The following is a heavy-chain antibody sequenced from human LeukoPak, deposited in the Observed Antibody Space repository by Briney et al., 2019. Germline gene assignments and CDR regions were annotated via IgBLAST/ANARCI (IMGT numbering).Heavy chain of an antibody. J-gene: IGHJ4*02. CDR3: ARARIAVAGHFDY. V-gene: IGHV1-2*02. CDR1: GYTFTGYY. Sequence: ASVKVSCKASGYTFTGYYMHWVRQAPGQGLEWMGWINPNSGGTNYAQKFQGRVTMTRDTFISTAYMELSRLRSDDTAVYYCARARIAVAGHFDYWGQGTLVTVSS. CDR2: INPNSGGT. D-gene: IGHD6-19*01.